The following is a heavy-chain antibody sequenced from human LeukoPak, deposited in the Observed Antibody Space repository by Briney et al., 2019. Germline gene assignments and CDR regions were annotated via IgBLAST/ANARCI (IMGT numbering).Heavy chain of an antibody. D-gene: IGHD2-2*01. J-gene: IGHJ4*02. CDR2: IRSKANSYAT. Sequence: PGGSLRLSCAASGFTFSGSAMHWVRQASGKGLEWVGRIRSKANSYATAYAASVKVRFTISRDDSKNTAYLQMNSLKTEDTAVYYCTRRLSLGYCSSTSCYQSDCWGQGTLVTVSS. CDR1: GFTFSGSA. CDR3: TRRLSLGYCSSTSCYQSDC. V-gene: IGHV3-73*01.